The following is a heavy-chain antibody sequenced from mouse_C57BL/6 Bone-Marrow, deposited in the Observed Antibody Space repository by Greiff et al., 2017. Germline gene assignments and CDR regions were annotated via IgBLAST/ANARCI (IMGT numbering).Heavy chain of an antibody. D-gene: IGHD1-1*01. V-gene: IGHV1-72*01. CDR3: ARPRITTVVTPYYAMDY. CDR1: GYTFTSYW. J-gene: IGHJ4*01. Sequence: QVQLQQPGAELVKPGASVKLSCKASGYTFTSYWMHWVKQRPGRGLEWIGRIDPNSGGTKYNEKFKSKATLTVDKPSSTAYMQLSSLTSEDSAVYYCARPRITTVVTPYYAMDYWGQGTSVTVSA. CDR2: IDPNSGGT.